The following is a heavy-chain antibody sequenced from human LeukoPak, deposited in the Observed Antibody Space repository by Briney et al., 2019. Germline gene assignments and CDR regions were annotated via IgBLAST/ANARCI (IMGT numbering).Heavy chain of an antibody. J-gene: IGHJ4*02. V-gene: IGHV3-21*01. D-gene: IGHD6-13*01. CDR3: ARGRRIAAAGLYYFDY. CDR1: GFTFSSYS. Sequence: GGSLRLSCAASGFTFSSYSMNWVRQAPGKGLEWVPSISSSSSYIYYADSVKGRFTISRDNAKNSLYLQMNSLRAEDTAVYYCARGRRIAAAGLYYFDYWGQGTLVTVSS. CDR2: ISSSSSYI.